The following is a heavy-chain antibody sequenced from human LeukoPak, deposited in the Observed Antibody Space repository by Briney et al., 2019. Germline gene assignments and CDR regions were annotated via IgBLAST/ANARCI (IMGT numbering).Heavy chain of an antibody. D-gene: IGHD2-2*01. Sequence: GASVKVSCKASGGTFSSYAISWVRQAPGQGLEWMGGIIPIFGTANYAQKFQGRVTITADESTSTAYTELSSLRSEDTAVYYCASFGKRYCSSTSCLDYWGQGTLVTVSS. CDR3: ASFGKRYCSSTSCLDY. V-gene: IGHV1-69*01. CDR2: IIPIFGTA. CDR1: GGTFSSYA. J-gene: IGHJ4*02.